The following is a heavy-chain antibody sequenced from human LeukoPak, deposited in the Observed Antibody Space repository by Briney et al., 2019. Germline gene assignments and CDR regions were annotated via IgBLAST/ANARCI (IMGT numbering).Heavy chain of an antibody. Sequence: PGGSLRLSCAASEFTFNSYWMSWVRQAPGKGLQWVSYISSGGDIMHYADSVKGRFTSSRDNAKNSGYLEMNSLGAEDTAVYYCATNLIGAGEYFQQWGQGTLVTVSS. J-gene: IGHJ1*01. CDR1: EFTFNSYW. D-gene: IGHD2/OR15-2a*01. V-gene: IGHV3-48*04. CDR2: ISSGGDIM. CDR3: ATNLIGAGEYFQQ.